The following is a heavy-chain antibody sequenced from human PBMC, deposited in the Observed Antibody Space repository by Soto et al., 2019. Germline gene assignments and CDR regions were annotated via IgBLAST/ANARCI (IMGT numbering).Heavy chain of an antibody. Sequence: QVQLEESGPGLVKPSETLSLTCSVSGGSITPYYWSWIRQPPGKGLEWIGYIYFAGTTTYNPSLKNRVTMSVDTSETHFSVKLPSVTAADTAVYYCASLGGYFQARDSWGQGTLVTVSS. V-gene: IGHV4-59*12. CDR3: ASLGGYFQARDS. CDR2: IYFAGTT. J-gene: IGHJ4*02. D-gene: IGHD3-22*01. CDR1: GGSITPYY.